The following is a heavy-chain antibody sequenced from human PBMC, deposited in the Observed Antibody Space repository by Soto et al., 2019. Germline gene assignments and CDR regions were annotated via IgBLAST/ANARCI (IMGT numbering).Heavy chain of an antibody. CDR1: GGTFSSYA. CDR2: IIPIFGTA. V-gene: IGHV1-69*12. D-gene: IGHD6-19*01. J-gene: IGHJ3*02. Sequence: QVQLVQSGAEVKKPGSSVKVSCKASGGTFSSYAISWVRQAPGQGLEWMGGIIPIFGTANYAQKFQGRVTITADESTSTAYMELSSLRSEDTAVYYCATPHGRYSSGWPHDAFDIWGQGTMVTVSS. CDR3: ATPHGRYSSGWPHDAFDI.